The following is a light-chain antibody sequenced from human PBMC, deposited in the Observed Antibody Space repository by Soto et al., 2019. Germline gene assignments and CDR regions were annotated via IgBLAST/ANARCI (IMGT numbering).Light chain of an antibody. CDR1: SSNIGAGYD. Sequence: VVTQPPSVSGAPGQRVTISCTGSSSNIGAGYDVHWYQQLPGTAPKLLIYGNSNRPSGVPDRFSGSKSGTSASLAITGLQAEDEADYYCQSYDSSLSVVVFGGGTKLTVL. CDR3: QSYDSSLSVVV. J-gene: IGLJ2*01. V-gene: IGLV1-40*01. CDR2: GNS.